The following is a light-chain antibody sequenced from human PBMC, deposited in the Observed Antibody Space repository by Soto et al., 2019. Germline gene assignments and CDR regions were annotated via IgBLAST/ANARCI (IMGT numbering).Light chain of an antibody. CDR3: SSYTSSSTFV. Sequence: QSALTQPASVSGSPGQSITISCTGTSSDVGGYNYVSRYQQHPGKAPKLMIYDVSNRPPGVSNRFSGSKSGNTTSLTISGLQAEDEPDYYCSSYTSSSTFVFGGVTKLTVL. CDR1: SSDVGGYNY. J-gene: IGLJ2*01. V-gene: IGLV2-14*01. CDR2: DVS.